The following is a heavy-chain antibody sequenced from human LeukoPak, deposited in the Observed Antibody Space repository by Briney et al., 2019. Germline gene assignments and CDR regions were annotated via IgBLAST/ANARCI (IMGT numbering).Heavy chain of an antibody. Sequence: ASVKVSCKTSGYTFTGYYMHWVRQAPGQGLEWMGWINPNSGDTNYAQKFQGRVTMTRDTSISTAYMDLCRLTSDDTTMYYCARDRRVIDGSFWCGYDDYWGQGTLVTVSS. J-gene: IGHJ4*02. D-gene: IGHD3-3*01. CDR2: INPNSGDT. CDR1: GYTFTGYY. V-gene: IGHV1-2*02. CDR3: ARDRRVIDGSFWCGYDDY.